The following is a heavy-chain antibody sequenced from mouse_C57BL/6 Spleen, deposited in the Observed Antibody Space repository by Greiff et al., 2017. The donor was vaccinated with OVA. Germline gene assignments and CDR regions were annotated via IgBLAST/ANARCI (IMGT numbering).Heavy chain of an antibody. CDR1: GYTFTDYE. Sequence: QVQLQQSGAELVRPGASVTLSCKASGYTFTDYEMHWVKQTPVHGLEWIGAIDPETGGTAYNQKFKGKAILTADKSSSTAYMERRSLTSEDSAVYCCTRWGLPDWYFDVWGTGATVTVSS. D-gene: IGHD3-3*01. J-gene: IGHJ1*03. CDR3: TRWGLPDWYFDV. V-gene: IGHV1-15*01. CDR2: IDPETGGT.